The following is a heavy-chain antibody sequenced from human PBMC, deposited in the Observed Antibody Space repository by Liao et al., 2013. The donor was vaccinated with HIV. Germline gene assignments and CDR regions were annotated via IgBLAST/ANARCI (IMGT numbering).Heavy chain of an antibody. D-gene: IGHD3-3*01. Sequence: QVQLQQWGAGLLKPSETLSLTCAVYGGSFSGYYWSWIRQPPGKGLEWIGEINHSGSTNYNPSLKSRVTISVDTSKNQFSLKLSSVTAADTAVYYCAREWYVFLPMGYFDYVGQGTLVTVSS. V-gene: IGHV4-34*01. CDR2: INHSGST. CDR1: GGSFSGYY. CDR3: AREWYVFLPMGYFDY. J-gene: IGHJ4*02.